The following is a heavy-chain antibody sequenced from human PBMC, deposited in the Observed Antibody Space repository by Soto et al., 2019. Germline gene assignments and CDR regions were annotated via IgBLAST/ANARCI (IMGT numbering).Heavy chain of an antibody. J-gene: IGHJ4*02. CDR3: TRGPRSTSTGTGAF. D-gene: IGHD1-1*01. V-gene: IGHV3-74*01. CDR1: GFTFSMYW. CDR2: INDDGIST. Sequence: GGSLRLSCAASGFTFSMYWMHWVRHVPGKGPEWVSRINDDGISTNYADSVKGRFTISRDNAKNTLYLQMNALRVEDTAVYYCTRGPRSTSTGTGAFWGQGTLVTVSS.